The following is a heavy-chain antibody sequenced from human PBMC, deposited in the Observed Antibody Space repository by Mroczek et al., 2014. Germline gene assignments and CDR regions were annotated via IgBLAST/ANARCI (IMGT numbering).Heavy chain of an antibody. J-gene: IGHJ4*02. Sequence: QVQLVQSGGGVVQPGRSLRLSCAASGFTFSSYGMHWVRQAPGKGLEWVAVIWYDGSNKYYADSVKGRFTISRDNSKNTLYLQMNSLRAEDTAVYYCARGSLSLDYWGQGTLVTVSS. CDR3: ARGSLSLDY. CDR1: GFTFSSYG. CDR2: IWYDGSNK. V-gene: IGHV3-33*01.